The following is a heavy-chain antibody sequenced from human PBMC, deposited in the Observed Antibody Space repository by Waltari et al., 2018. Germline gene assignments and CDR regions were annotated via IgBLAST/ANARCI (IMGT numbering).Heavy chain of an antibody. D-gene: IGHD3-16*01. CDR1: GGSISSYY. CDR2: IYYSGST. CDR3: ARDASGGGYFDY. V-gene: IGHV4-59*01. J-gene: IGHJ4*02. Sequence: QVQLQESGPGLVKPSETLSLTCTVSGGSISSYYWSWIRQPPGKGLEWIGYIYYSGSTNYNPSLKSRVTISVDTSKNQFSLKLSSVTAADTAVYYCARDASGGGYFDYWGQGTLVTVSS.